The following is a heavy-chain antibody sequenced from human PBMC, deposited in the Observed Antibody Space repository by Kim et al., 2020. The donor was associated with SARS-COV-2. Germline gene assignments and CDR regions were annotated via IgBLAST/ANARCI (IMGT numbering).Heavy chain of an antibody. Sequence: SETLSLTCTVSGGSVSSGSYYWSWIRQPPGKGLEWIGYIYYSGSTNYNPSLKSRVTISVDTSKNQFSLKLSSVTAADTAVYYCARKGYYYDSSGTPAFDIWGQGTMVTVSS. CDR3: ARKGYYYDSSGTPAFDI. CDR1: GGSVSSGSYY. CDR2: IYYSGST. D-gene: IGHD3-22*01. J-gene: IGHJ3*02. V-gene: IGHV4-61*01.